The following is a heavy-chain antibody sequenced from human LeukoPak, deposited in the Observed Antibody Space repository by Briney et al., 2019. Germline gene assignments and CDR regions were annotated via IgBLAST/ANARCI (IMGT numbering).Heavy chain of an antibody. CDR2: IYHSGST. D-gene: IGHD1-1*01. V-gene: IGHV4-4*02. CDR3: AGAVRQLEPSY. J-gene: IGHJ4*02. CDR1: GCSISTSTW. Sequence: SETLSLTCGVSGCSISTSTWESWVRQSPGKGLEWTGEIYHSGSTNYNPSLKSRITISVDKSKNQFSLKLSTVTAADTAVCYCAGAVRQLEPSYWGQGTLVTVFS.